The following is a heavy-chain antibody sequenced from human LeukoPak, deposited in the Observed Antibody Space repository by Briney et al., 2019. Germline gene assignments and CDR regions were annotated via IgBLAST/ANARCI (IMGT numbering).Heavy chain of an antibody. CDR2: ISNSGRTM. Sequence: NPGVSLRLSCAASGFTFSDYYMSWIPQAPGKGLECVSYISNSGRTMYYEDYVKGRFTISRHNAKNSLYLQMNSLRAGDTDVYYCARDSIVRGNIGNDMDVWGKGTTVTVSS. CDR1: GFTFSDYY. CDR3: ARDSIVRGNIGNDMDV. D-gene: IGHD2-8*01. J-gene: IGHJ6*03. V-gene: IGHV3-11*01.